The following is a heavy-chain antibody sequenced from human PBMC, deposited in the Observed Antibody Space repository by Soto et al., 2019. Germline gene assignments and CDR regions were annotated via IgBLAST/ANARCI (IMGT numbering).Heavy chain of an antibody. CDR1: GGTFSSYA. Sequence: SVKVSCKASGGTFSSYATSWVRQAPGQGLEWMGGIIPIFGTANYAQKFQGRVTITADESTSTAYMELSSLRSEDTAVYYCAGGGYSGSAKGAFDIWGQGTMVTVSS. J-gene: IGHJ3*02. CDR3: AGGGYSGSAKGAFDI. V-gene: IGHV1-69*13. CDR2: IIPIFGTA. D-gene: IGHD1-26*01.